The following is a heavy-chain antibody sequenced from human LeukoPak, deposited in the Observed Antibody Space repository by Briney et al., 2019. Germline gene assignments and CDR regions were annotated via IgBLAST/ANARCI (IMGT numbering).Heavy chain of an antibody. CDR2: INSDGSSR. CDR1: GFTFSSYW. V-gene: IGHV3-74*01. CDR3: ARELCIGGSGSDFDY. D-gene: IGHD2-15*01. J-gene: IGHJ4*02. Sequence: PGGSLRLSCAASGFTFSSYWMHWVRQAPGKGLVWVSRINSDGSSRTYADSVKGRFTISRDNAKNTLSLQMNSLRTEDTAVYYCARELCIGGSGSDFDYWGQGTLVTVSS.